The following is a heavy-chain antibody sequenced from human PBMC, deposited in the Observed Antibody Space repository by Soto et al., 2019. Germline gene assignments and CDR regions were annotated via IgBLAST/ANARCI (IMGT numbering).Heavy chain of an antibody. V-gene: IGHV3-33*01. CDR2: IWYDGSNK. D-gene: IGHD3-10*01. J-gene: IGHJ6*03. Sequence: GGSLRLSCAASGFTFSSYGMHWVRQAPGKGLEWVAVIWYDGSNKYYADSVKGRFTISRDNSKNTLYLQMNSLRAEDTAVYYCARAPHYGSRYYYMHDWGKGTTVTVSS. CDR3: ARAPHYGSRYYYMHD. CDR1: GFTFSSYG.